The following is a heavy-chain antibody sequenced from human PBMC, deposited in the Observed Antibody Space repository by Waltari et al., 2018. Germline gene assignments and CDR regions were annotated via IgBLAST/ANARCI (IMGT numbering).Heavy chain of an antibody. CDR2: INHSGST. CDR1: GGSFSGYS. J-gene: IGHJ6*02. CDR3: ARGGRGYSYGSRHGMDV. V-gene: IGHV4-34*01. Sequence: QVQLQQWGAGLLKPSETLSLTCAVYGGSFSGYSWSWIRQPPGKGLEWIGEINHSGSTNYNPATKSRGTISGYTSKNQFSLKLRSVTAADTAVYYCARGGRGYSYGSRHGMDVWGQGTTVTVSS. D-gene: IGHD5-18*01.